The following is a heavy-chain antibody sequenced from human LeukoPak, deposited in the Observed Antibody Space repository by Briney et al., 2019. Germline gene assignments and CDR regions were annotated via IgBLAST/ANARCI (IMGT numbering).Heavy chain of an antibody. Sequence: APVKVSCKASGYTFTSYDINWVRQATGQGLEWMGWMNPNSGNTGYAQKFQGRVTMTRNTSISTAYMELSSLRSEDTAVYYCARAWAYCGGDCYSGDYYYGMDVWGQGTTVTVSS. J-gene: IGHJ6*02. D-gene: IGHD2-21*02. CDR1: GYTFTSYD. CDR3: ARAWAYCGGDCYSGDYYYGMDV. V-gene: IGHV1-8*01. CDR2: MNPNSGNT.